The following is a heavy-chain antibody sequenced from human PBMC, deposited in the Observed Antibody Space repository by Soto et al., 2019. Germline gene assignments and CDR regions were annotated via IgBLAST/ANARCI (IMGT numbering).Heavy chain of an antibody. V-gene: IGHV3-11*01. CDR1: GFTFRDYY. Sequence: QVQVVESGGGSVKPGGSLRLSCAASGFTFRDYYMSWIRQAPGKGLEWVSYIGSGDGSIYYAESVKGRFTMSRDNAKNSVYLQMNSLRVEDTAVYYCARAHYYADYWGQGTLVTVSS. CDR2: IGSGDGSI. CDR3: ARAHYYADY. J-gene: IGHJ4*02.